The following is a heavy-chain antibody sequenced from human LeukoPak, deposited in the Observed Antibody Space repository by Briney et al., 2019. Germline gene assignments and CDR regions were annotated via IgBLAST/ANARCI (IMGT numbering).Heavy chain of an antibody. Sequence: SETLPLTCTVSGGSISSYYWSWIRQPPGKGLEWIGYIYYSGSTNYNPSLKSRVTISVDTSKNQFSLKLSSVTAADTAVYYCAREHTDYYDSSGPFDYWGQGTLVTVSS. CDR2: IYYSGST. CDR3: AREHTDYYDSSGPFDY. D-gene: IGHD3-22*01. CDR1: GGSISSYY. V-gene: IGHV4-59*01. J-gene: IGHJ4*02.